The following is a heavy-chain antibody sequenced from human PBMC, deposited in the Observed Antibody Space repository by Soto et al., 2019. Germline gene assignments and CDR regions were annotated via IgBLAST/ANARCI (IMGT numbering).Heavy chain of an antibody. CDR1: GFTFSSYS. CDR2: ISSSSSYI. D-gene: IGHD3-10*01. CDR3: ARGESGFGESPPYGMDV. J-gene: IGHJ6*02. Sequence: EVQLVESGGGLVKPGGSLRLSCAASGFTFSSYSMNWVRQAPGKGLGWVSSISSSSSYIYYADSVKGRFTISRDNAKNSLYLQMNSLRAEDTAVYYCARGESGFGESPPYGMDVWGQGTTVTVSS. V-gene: IGHV3-21*01.